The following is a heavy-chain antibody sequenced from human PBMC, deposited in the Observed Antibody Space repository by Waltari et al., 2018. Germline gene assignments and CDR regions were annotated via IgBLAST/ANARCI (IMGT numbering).Heavy chain of an antibody. CDR1: GLIISYYA. CDR2: IRSRFKGDAT. V-gene: IGHV3-73*01. J-gene: IGHJ4*02. D-gene: IGHD7-27*01. CDR3: IRPFEMGID. Sequence: EVQLVESGGALVQHGGSLTLSCAAPGLIISYYALPWVRQASGKGPEWVGRIRSRFKGDATAYGESVQGRFTISRDDSKNTVYLEMNSLKTDDTAVYYCIRPFEMGIDWGQGTLVTVSS.